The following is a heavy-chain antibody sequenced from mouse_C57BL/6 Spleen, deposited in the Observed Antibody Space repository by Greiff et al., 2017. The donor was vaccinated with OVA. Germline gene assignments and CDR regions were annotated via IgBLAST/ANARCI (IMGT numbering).Heavy chain of an antibody. CDR3: ERDYYGNRDY. CDR2: IHPNSGST. Sequence: QVQLQQPGAELVKPGASVKLSCKASGYTFTSYWMHWVKQRPGQGLEWIGMIHPNSGSTNYNEKFKSKATLTVDKSSSTAYMQLSSLTSEDAAVYYCERDYYGNRDYWGQGTTLTVSS. V-gene: IGHV1-64*01. J-gene: IGHJ2*01. D-gene: IGHD2-1*01. CDR1: GYTFTSYW.